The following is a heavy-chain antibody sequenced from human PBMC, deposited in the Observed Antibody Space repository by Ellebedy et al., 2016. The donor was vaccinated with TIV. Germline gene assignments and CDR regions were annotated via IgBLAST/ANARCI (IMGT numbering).Heavy chain of an antibody. CDR1: GYTFTSYG. J-gene: IGHJ4*02. D-gene: IGHD3-10*01. CDR2: IIPIFGTA. Sequence: SVKVSXXASGYTFTSYGISWVRQAPGQGLEWMGGIIPIFGTANYAQKFQGRVTITADESTSTAYMELSSLRSEDTAVYYCARDLPPGVVRGVIAPSDDYWGQGTLVTVSS. CDR3: ARDLPPGVVRGVIAPSDDY. V-gene: IGHV1-69*13.